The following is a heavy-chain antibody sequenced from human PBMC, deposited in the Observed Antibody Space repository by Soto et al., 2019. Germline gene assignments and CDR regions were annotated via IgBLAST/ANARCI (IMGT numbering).Heavy chain of an antibody. V-gene: IGHV1-18*01. CDR3: ARELQLSGRWGGYGMDF. CDR2: ISAYNGNT. CDR1: GYTFTSYG. Sequence: QVQLVQSGAEVKKPGASVKVSCQASGYTFTSYGISWVRQAPGQGLEWMGWISAYNGNTNYAQKLQGRVTMTTDTSTSTAYMELRRLRSDETAVYYCARELQLSGRWGGYGMDFWGQGTTVTVSS. J-gene: IGHJ6*02. D-gene: IGHD1-26*01.